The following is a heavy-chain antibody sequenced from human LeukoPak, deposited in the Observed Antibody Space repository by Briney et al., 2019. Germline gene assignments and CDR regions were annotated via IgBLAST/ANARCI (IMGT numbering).Heavy chain of an antibody. CDR3: ARPGYCSGGSCYQGDY. V-gene: IGHV5-51*01. D-gene: IGHD2-15*01. Sequence: GESLKISCKGSGYSFTSYWIGWVRQMPGNGLEWMGIIYPGDSDTRYSPSFQGQVTISADKSISTAYLQWSSLKASDTAMYYCARPGYCSGGSCYQGDYWGQGTLVTVSS. J-gene: IGHJ4*02. CDR1: GYSFTSYW. CDR2: IYPGDSDT.